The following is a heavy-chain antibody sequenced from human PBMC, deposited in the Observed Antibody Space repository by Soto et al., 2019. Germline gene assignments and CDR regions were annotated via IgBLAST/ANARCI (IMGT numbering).Heavy chain of an antibody. CDR1: GFTFSSYG. D-gene: IGHD3-10*01. CDR2: ISYDGSNK. CDR3: AKGRPYGSGSTSSLRPQSYYYYYGMDV. J-gene: IGHJ6*02. V-gene: IGHV3-30*18. Sequence: GGSLRLSCAASGFTFSSYGMHWVRQAPGKGLEWVAVISYDGSNKYYADSVKGRFTISRDNSKNTLYLQMNSLRAGDTAVYYCAKGRPYGSGSTSSLRPQSYYYYYGMDVWGQGTTVTVSS.